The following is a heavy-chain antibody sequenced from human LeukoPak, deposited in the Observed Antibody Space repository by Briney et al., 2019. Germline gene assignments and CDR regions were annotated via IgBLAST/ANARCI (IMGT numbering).Heavy chain of an antibody. V-gene: IGHV3-48*01. Sequence: GGSLRLSCAASGFIFSSYSMNWVRQAPGKGLEWVSYISSSSSTIYYADSVKGRFTISRDNAKNSLYLQMNSLRAEDTAVYYCAKAPYYYDSSGFDYWGQGTLVTVSS. CDR2: ISSSSSTI. CDR3: AKAPYYYDSSGFDY. D-gene: IGHD3-22*01. CDR1: GFIFSSYS. J-gene: IGHJ4*02.